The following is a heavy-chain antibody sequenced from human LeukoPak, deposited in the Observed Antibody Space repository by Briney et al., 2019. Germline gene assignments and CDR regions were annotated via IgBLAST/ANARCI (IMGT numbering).Heavy chain of an antibody. V-gene: IGHV4-59*11. Sequence: SETLSLTCTVSGGSISSHYGSWIRRPPGRGLEWIGYIYYNGSTNYNPPLKSQVTIGVDTSKNQFSLKLSSVTAPDTAVYYCARATYGGPFDYWGQGTLVTVSP. CDR3: ARATYGGPFDY. CDR1: GGSISSHY. CDR2: IYYNGST. D-gene: IGHD4-23*01. J-gene: IGHJ4*02.